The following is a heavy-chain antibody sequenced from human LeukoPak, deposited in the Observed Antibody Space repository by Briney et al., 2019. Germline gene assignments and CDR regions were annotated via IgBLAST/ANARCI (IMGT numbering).Heavy chain of an antibody. J-gene: IGHJ6*02. CDR1: GYTFTGYY. CDR3: ARTDDYGDYDYYGMDV. CDR2: INPNSGGT. V-gene: IGHV1-2*02. D-gene: IGHD4-17*01. Sequence: GASVKVSCKASGYTFTGYYMHWVRQAPGQGLEWMGWINPNSGGTNYAQKFQGRVTMTRDTSISTAYMELSRLRFDDTAVYYCARTDDYGDYDYYGMDVWGQGTTVTVSS.